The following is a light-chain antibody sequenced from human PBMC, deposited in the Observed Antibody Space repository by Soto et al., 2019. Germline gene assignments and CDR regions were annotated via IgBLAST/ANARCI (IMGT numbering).Light chain of an antibody. CDR3: QQYNDWPRT. Sequence: EIVMTQSPATLSVSPGERATLSCRASQSVGSNLAWYQQKPGQAPRLLVSGASTGATGIAARFNGGGSGTEFTLTISSLQSEDFAVYYCQQYNDWPRTFGQGTKVDIK. CDR2: GAS. V-gene: IGKV3-15*01. CDR1: QSVGSN. J-gene: IGKJ1*01.